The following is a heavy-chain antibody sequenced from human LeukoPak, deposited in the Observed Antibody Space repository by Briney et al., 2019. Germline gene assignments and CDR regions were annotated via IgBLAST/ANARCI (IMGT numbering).Heavy chain of an antibody. CDR3: AVDSSGYEIDY. CDR2: ISSSGSTI. D-gene: IGHD3-22*01. V-gene: IGHV3-48*03. Sequence: GGSLRLSCAASGFTFSSYEMNWVRQAPGKGLEWVSYISSSGSTIYYADSVKGRFTISRDNAKNSLYLQMNSLRAEDTAVYYCAVDSSGYEIDYWGQGTLVTVSS. J-gene: IGHJ4*02. CDR1: GFTFSSYE.